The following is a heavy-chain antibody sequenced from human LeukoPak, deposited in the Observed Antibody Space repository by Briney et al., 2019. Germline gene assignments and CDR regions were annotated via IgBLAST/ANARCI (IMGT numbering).Heavy chain of an antibody. V-gene: IGHV3-11*04. J-gene: IGHJ4*02. D-gene: IGHD6-19*01. CDR1: GFTFSDYY. Sequence: PGGSLRLSCAASGFTFSDYYMSWIRQAPGKGLEWVSYISSSGSTIYYADSVKGRFTTSRDNAKNSLYLQMNSLRAEDTAVYYCARDPVAGTPTDYWGQGTLVTVSS. CDR3: ARDPVAGTPTDY. CDR2: ISSSGSTI.